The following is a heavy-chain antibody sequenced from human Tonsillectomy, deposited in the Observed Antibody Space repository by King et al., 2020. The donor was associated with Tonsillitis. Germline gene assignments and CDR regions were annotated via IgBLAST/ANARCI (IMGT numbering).Heavy chain of an antibody. CDR1: GFTFSSYA. V-gene: IGHV3-23*04. J-gene: IGHJ4*02. D-gene: IGHD4-23*01. CDR3: AKDDPCWGYGGNYADY. Sequence: VQLVESGGGLVQPGGSLRLSCAASGFTFSSYAMSWVRQAPGKGLEWVSAISGSGGSTYYADSVKGRFTISRDNSKNTPYLQMNSLRAEDTAVYYCAKDDPCWGYGGNYADYWGQGTLVTVSS. CDR2: ISGSGGST.